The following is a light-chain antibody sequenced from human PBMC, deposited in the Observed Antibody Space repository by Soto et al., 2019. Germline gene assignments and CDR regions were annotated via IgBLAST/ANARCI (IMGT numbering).Light chain of an antibody. J-gene: IGLJ1*01. V-gene: IGLV2-14*01. CDR2: EVR. Sequence: QSALTQPASVSGSPGQSITISCTGTSSDVGGYNYVSWYQQYPGKAPKLMIYEVRNRPSGVSNRFSGSKSGNTASLTISGLQAEDEADYYCSSYTSSTTYVFGTGTKVTVL. CDR3: SSYTSSTTYV. CDR1: SSDVGGYNY.